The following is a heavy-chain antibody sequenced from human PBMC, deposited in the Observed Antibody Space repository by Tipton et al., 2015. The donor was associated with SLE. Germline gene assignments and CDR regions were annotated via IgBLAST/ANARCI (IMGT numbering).Heavy chain of an antibody. J-gene: IGHJ4*02. CDR3: AGHPQLAYFDP. CDR1: GDSITRSSFY. CDR2: VYYTGTT. D-gene: IGHD3-9*01. V-gene: IGHV4-39*07. Sequence: TLSLTCTVSGDSITRSSFYWGWIRQTPGKGLERIGTVYYTGTTYYSPSLKSRVTISVDTSKNHFSLLLSAVTAADTAVYYCAGHPQLAYFDPWGPGTLVTVSS.